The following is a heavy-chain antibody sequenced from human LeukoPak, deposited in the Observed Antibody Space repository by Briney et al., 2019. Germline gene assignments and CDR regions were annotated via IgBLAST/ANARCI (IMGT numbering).Heavy chain of an antibody. J-gene: IGHJ4*02. CDR1: GGSTRGYY. Sequence: SETLSLTCTVSGGSTRGYYWSWIRQPPGEGLEWSGYIYYCGSTNYNPSLMSRVNISVATSKNQFSLKLSSVTAADTAVYYCAGSLYGEEDYWGQGTLVTASS. CDR2: IYYCGST. D-gene: IGHD4-17*01. V-gene: IGHV4-59*08. CDR3: AGSLYGEEDY.